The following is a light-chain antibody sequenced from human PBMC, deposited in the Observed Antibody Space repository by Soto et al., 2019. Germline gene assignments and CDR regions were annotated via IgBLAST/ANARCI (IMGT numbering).Light chain of an antibody. CDR3: QQYNNWPPVT. CDR2: GAS. V-gene: IGKV3-15*01. J-gene: IGKJ1*01. CDR1: QRFSSN. Sequence: EIVMTQSPATLSVSPGDRATLSCRASQRFSSNLAWYQQKPGQAPRRLIYGASTRATGIPARFSGSGSGTAFTLTISSLQSEDFAVYYCQQYNNWPPVTFGQGTKVEIK.